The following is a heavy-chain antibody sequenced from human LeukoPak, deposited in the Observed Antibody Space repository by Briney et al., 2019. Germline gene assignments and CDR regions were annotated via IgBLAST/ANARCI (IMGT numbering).Heavy chain of an antibody. CDR1: GFTFSNAW. D-gene: IGHD1-26*01. V-gene: IGHV3-15*01. J-gene: IGHJ4*02. CDR3: TTDRREGSYYNFDY. CDR2: IKSKTDGGTT. Sequence: PGGSLRLSCAASGFTFSNAWMSWVRQAPGKGLELVGRIKSKTDGGTTDYAAPVKGRFTISRDDSKNTLYLQMNSLKTEDTAVYYCTTDRREGSYYNFDYWGQGTPVTVSS.